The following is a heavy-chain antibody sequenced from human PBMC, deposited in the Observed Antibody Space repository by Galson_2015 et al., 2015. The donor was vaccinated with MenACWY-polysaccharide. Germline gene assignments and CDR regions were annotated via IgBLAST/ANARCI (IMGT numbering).Heavy chain of an antibody. CDR2: IDSDGSST. V-gene: IGHV3-74*01. CDR3: ARGHYYGMDV. Sequence: SLKLSCAASGFTFSSYWMHWVRQAPGKGLMWVSRIDSDGSSTRYADSVKGRFTISRDNAKNTLYLQMNSLRAEEMAVYYCARGHYYGMDVWGQGTTVTVSS. CDR1: GFTFSSYW. J-gene: IGHJ6*02.